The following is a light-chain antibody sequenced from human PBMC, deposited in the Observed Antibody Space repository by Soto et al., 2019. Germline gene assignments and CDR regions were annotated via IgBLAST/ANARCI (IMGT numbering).Light chain of an antibody. Sequence: ERVMTQSPATLSVSPGERITISCRASQTVGSNLAWYQQKPGQAPRLLIYTTSSRATGVPAKFSGSGSGTEFTLTIDSLQSEDFVLYYCQQYNSWPRTFGQGDQGGYQ. CDR1: QTVGSN. J-gene: IGKJ1*01. CDR3: QQYNSWPRT. CDR2: TTS. V-gene: IGKV3-15*01.